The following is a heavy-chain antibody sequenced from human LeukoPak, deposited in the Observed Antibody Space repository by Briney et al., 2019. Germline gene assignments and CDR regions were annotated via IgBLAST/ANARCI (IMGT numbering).Heavy chain of an antibody. D-gene: IGHD1-26*01. CDR1: GYNFTKSW. V-gene: IGHV5-51*01. Sequence: GESLKISCKASGYNFTKSWIGWVRQMPGKGLEWVGIVYPGDSDTRYSPSFQGHVTISADKSISTAYLQWSSLKASDTAMYYCARHSLVGATTVDYWGQGTLVTVSS. CDR3: ARHSLVGATTVDY. J-gene: IGHJ4*02. CDR2: VYPGDSDT.